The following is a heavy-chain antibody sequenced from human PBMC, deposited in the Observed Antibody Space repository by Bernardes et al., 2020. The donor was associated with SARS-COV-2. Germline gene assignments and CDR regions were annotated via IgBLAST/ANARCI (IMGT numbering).Heavy chain of an antibody. V-gene: IGHV4-4*02. D-gene: IGHD6-19*01. CDR3: ARDHRIAVADPDYYFDY. Sequence: SETLSLTCAVSGGSISSSNWWSCVRQPPGKGLEWIGEIYHSGSTNYNPSLKSRVTISVDKSKNQFSLKLSSVTAADTAVYYCARDHRIAVADPDYYFDYWGQGTLVTVSS. J-gene: IGHJ4*02. CDR1: GGSISSSNW. CDR2: IYHSGST.